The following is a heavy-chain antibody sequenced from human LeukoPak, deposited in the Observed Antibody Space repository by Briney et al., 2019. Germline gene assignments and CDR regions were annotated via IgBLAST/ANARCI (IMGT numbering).Heavy chain of an antibody. Sequence: SETLSLTCTVSGGSISSYYWSWLRQPPGKGLEWIGYINYSGSTNYHPSLKSRVTISVDTSKNPFSLKLSSGTAADTAVYYCARSSLLWCGEAIDWFDPWGQGTLVSVSS. V-gene: IGHV4-59*12. J-gene: IGHJ5*02. CDR1: GGSISSYY. CDR2: INYSGST. D-gene: IGHD3-10*01. CDR3: ARSSLLWCGEAIDWFDP.